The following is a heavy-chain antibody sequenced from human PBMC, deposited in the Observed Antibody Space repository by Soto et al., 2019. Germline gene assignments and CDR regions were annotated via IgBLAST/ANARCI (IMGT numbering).Heavy chain of an antibody. CDR3: ARSLRFLEWLLAGLDY. Sequence: GGSLRLSCATSGFTFTTYAMHWVRQTPGKGLEWVAVISFDGSNNYYADSVKGRFTISRDNSKNTLYLQMDSLRVEDTAVYYCARSLRFLEWLLAGLDYWGQGTPVTFSS. D-gene: IGHD3-3*01. J-gene: IGHJ4*02. V-gene: IGHV3-30-3*01. CDR1: GFTFTTYA. CDR2: ISFDGSNN.